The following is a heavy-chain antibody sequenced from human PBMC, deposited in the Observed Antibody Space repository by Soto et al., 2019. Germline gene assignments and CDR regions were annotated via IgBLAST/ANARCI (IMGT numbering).Heavy chain of an antibody. J-gene: IGHJ4*02. D-gene: IGHD3-10*01. Sequence: GASVKVSCKASGGTFSSYTISWVRQAPGQGLEWMGRIIPILGIANYAQKFQGRVTITADKSTSTAYMEPSSLRSEDTAVYYCASSDYYGSGSYPSTYFDYWGQGTLVTVSS. CDR1: GGTFSSYT. CDR3: ASSDYYGSGSYPSTYFDY. V-gene: IGHV1-69*02. CDR2: IIPILGIA.